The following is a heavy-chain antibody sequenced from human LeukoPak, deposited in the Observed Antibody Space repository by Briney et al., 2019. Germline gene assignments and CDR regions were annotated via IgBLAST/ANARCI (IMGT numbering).Heavy chain of an antibody. Sequence: GGSLRLSCEASGFTVSNYYMSWVRQAPGKGLECVSVIYSGGTTHYADSVKGRFTISKDNSKNTLYLHMSSLRMERTAVYYCGRDWFKTGDPASWGQGTLVTVSS. V-gene: IGHV3-66*01. J-gene: IGHJ4*02. CDR1: GFTVSNYY. CDR2: IYSGGTT. CDR3: GRDWFKTGDPAS. D-gene: IGHD7-27*01.